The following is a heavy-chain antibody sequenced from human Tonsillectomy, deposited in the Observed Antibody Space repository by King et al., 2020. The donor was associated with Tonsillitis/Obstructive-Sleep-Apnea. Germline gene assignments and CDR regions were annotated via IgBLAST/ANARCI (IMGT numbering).Heavy chain of an antibody. CDR3: AKDRGSGWSTFDF. D-gene: IGHD6-19*01. CDR2: ITTSGGNT. V-gene: IGHV3-23*04. CDR1: GFTFGSYA. J-gene: IGHJ4*02. Sequence: VQLVESGGGLVQPGGSLRLSCAASGFTFGSYAMNWVRQVPGKGLEWVSGITTSGGNTFYADSVKGRFTISRDNSKATLYVQMNSLRAEDTAVYYCAKDRGSGWSTFDFWGQGSLVTVSS.